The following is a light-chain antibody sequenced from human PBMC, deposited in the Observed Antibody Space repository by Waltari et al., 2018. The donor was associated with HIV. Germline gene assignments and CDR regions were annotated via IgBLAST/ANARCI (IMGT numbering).Light chain of an antibody. CDR1: QNINSW. CDR2: KAS. V-gene: IGKV1-5*03. Sequence: DIEMIQSPSTLSASVGDRVTITCRASQNINSWLAWYQQKPGKAPKLLIYKASSLEGGVPSRFSGSGSGTEFTLTITSLQPDDSATYYCQQYNSYTLTFGGGTKVEIK. J-gene: IGKJ4*01. CDR3: QQYNSYTLT.